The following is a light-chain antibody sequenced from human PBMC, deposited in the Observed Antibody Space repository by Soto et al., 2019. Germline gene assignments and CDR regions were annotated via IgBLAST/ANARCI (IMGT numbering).Light chain of an antibody. CDR2: DVS. CDR1: NSDVGAYNY. J-gene: IGLJ2*01. V-gene: IGLV2-14*01. CDR3: SSFSYTSTSILL. Sequence: QSVLTQPASVSGSPGQTITISCTGTNSDVGAYNYVSWYQHHPGKAPKLMIYDVSNRPSAVSTRFSGSKSGNTASLTISGLQAEDEAVYYCSSFSYTSTSILLFGGGTKVTVL.